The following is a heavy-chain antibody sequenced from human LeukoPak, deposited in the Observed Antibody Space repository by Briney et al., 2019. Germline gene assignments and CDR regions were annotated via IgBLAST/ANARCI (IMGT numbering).Heavy chain of an antibody. D-gene: IGHD6-13*01. CDR2: ISGSGGST. CDR3: AKGTAASPHYYYYGMDV. Sequence: GGSLRLSCAASGFTFSSYAMSWVRQAPGKGLEWVSAISGSGGSTYYADSVKGRFTISGDNSKNTLYLQMNSLRAEDTAVYYCAKGTAASPHYYYYGMDVWGQGTAVTVSS. CDR1: GFTFSSYA. J-gene: IGHJ6*02. V-gene: IGHV3-23*01.